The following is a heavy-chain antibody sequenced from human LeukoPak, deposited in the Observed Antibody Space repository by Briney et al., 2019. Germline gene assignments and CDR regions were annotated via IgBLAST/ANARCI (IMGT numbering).Heavy chain of an antibody. D-gene: IGHD4-23*01. V-gene: IGHV7-4-1*02. Sequence: GASVKVSCRASGYTFISYAMNWVRQAPGQGLEWMGWINTNTGNPTYAQGFTGRFVFSLDTSVSTAYLQISSLKAEDTAVYYCAKQLTTVADHDAFDIWGQGTMVTVSS. CDR2: INTNTGNP. CDR1: GYTFISYA. J-gene: IGHJ3*02. CDR3: AKQLTTVADHDAFDI.